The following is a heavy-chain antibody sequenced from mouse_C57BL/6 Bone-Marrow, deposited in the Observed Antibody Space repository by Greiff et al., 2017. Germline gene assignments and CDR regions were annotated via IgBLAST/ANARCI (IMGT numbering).Heavy chain of an antibody. J-gene: IGHJ2*01. CDR1: GYTFTSYW. D-gene: IGHD3-2*02. Sequence: QVQLQQPGAELVRPGTSVKLSCKASGYTFTSYWMHWVKQRPGQGLEWIGVIDPSDSYTNYNQKFKGKATLTVDTSSSTAYMQLSSLTSEDSAVYYCARGSSGCYFDYWGQGTTLTVSS. V-gene: IGHV1-59*01. CDR3: ARGSSGCYFDY. CDR2: IDPSDSYT.